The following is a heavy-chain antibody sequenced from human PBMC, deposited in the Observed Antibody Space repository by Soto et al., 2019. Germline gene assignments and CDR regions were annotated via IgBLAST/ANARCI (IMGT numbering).Heavy chain of an antibody. CDR3: AREKGSSGFDP. CDR2: MNPNSGNT. CDR1: GYTFTSYD. D-gene: IGHD6-6*01. Sequence: ASVKVSCKASGYTFTSYDINWVRQATGQGLEWMGWMNPNSGNTGYARKFQGRVTMTRNTSISTAYMELSSSRSEDTAVYYCAREKGSSGFDPWGQGTLVTVSS. V-gene: IGHV1-8*01. J-gene: IGHJ5*02.